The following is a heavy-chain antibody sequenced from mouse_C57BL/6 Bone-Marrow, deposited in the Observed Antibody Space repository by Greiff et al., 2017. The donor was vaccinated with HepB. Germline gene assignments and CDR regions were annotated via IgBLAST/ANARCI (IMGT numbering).Heavy chain of an antibody. CDR1: GYTFTSYW. CDR2: IYPGNSDT. J-gene: IGHJ4*01. D-gene: IGHD3-2*02. V-gene: IGHV1-5*01. CDR3: TRSEQLRLNYYAMDY. Sequence: VHVKQSGTVLARPGASVKMSCKTSGYTFTSYWMHWVKQRPGQGLEWIGAIYPGNSDTSYNQKFKGKAKLTAVTSASTAYMELSSLTNEDSAVYYCTRSEQLRLNYYAMDYWGQGTSVTVSS.